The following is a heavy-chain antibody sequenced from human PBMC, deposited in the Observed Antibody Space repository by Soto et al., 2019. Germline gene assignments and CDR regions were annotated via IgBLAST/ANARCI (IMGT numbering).Heavy chain of an antibody. CDR1: GFTFSSYG. Sequence: PGGSLRLSCAASGFTFSSYGMHWVRQAPGKGLEWVAVISYDGSNKYYADSVKGRFTISRDNSKNTLYLQMNSLRAEDTAVYYCAKGKYQLLYPYYYYGMDVWGQGTTVTVSS. J-gene: IGHJ6*02. D-gene: IGHD2-2*02. CDR3: AKGKYQLLYPYYYYGMDV. CDR2: ISYDGSNK. V-gene: IGHV3-30*18.